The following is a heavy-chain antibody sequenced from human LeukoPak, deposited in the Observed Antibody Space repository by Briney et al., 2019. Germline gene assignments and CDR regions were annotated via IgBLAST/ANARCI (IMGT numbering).Heavy chain of an antibody. J-gene: IGHJ4*02. Sequence: GGSLRLSCAASGFTFSTYWMSWVRQVPGKGLEWVANIKKDGSETYYVDSVKGRFTISRDNAKNSLYLQMNSLRAEDTAMYYCARGRYSGTTYYFDYWGQGTLVTVSS. CDR1: GFTFSTYW. V-gene: IGHV3-7*03. CDR3: ARGRYSGTTYYFDY. CDR2: IKKDGSET. D-gene: IGHD5-12*01.